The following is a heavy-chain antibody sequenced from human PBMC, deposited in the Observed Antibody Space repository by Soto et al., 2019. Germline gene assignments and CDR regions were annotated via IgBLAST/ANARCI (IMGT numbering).Heavy chain of an antibody. D-gene: IGHD6-19*01. V-gene: IGHV3-30-3*01. CDR1: GFTFSSYA. J-gene: IGHJ4*02. CDR2: ISYDGSNK. Sequence: GGSLRLSCAASGFTFSSYAMHWVRQAPGKGLEWVAVISYDGSNKYYADSVKGRFTISRDNSKNTLYLQMNSLRAEDTAVYYCASQIGSGWFLWGQGTLVTVSS. CDR3: ASQIGSGWFL.